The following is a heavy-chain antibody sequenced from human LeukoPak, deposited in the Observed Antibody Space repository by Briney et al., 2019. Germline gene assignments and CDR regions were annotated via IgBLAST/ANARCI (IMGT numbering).Heavy chain of an antibody. CDR2: IKQDGSEK. CDR3: ARDTAMVATLGYYYYYYYMDV. D-gene: IGHD5-18*01. CDR1: GFTFSSYW. J-gene: IGHJ6*03. V-gene: IGHV3-7*01. Sequence: AGGSLRLSCAASGFTFSSYWMSWVRQAPGKGLEWVANIKQDGSEKYYVDSVKGRFTISRDNAKNSLYLQMNSLRAEDTAVYYCARDTAMVATLGYYYYYYYMDVWGKGTTVTVSS.